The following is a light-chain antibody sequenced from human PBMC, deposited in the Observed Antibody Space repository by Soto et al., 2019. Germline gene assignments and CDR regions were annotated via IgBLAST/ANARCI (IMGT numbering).Light chain of an antibody. CDR2: GNS. CDR1: SSNIGADDE. V-gene: IGLV1-40*01. Sequence: QSVLTQPPSVSGAPGQRVTISCTGSSSNIGADDEVHWYQQLPGTVPKLLIYGNSNRPSGVPDRFSGSKSGTSASLAITGLQAEEEADYYCQTYDSSLSGSDVFGTGTKLTVL. CDR3: QTYDSSLSGSDV. J-gene: IGLJ1*01.